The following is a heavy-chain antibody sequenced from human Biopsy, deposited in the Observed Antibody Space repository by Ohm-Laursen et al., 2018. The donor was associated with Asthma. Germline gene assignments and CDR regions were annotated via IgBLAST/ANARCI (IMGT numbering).Heavy chain of an antibody. D-gene: IGHD2-21*02. J-gene: IGHJ4*02. V-gene: IGHV3-30*15. CDR3: AREGVFCGGHCFSPPDF. CDR1: GFRFSSYA. Sequence: SRRLSCTSSGFRFSSYAMHWVRQAPGKGLEWVALITYDGSKTIYGDSVRGRFTVSRDSSTNTLYLQMSSLRPEDTAVYYCAREGVFCGGHCFSPPDFWGQGTLVTVSS. CDR2: ITYDGSKT.